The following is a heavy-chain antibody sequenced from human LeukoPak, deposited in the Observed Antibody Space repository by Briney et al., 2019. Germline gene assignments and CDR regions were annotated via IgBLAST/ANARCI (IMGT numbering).Heavy chain of an antibody. CDR1: RYTFTSYY. Sequence: ASVKDSCKASRYTFTSYYMHWVRQAPGQGREWMGIINPSGGSTSYAQKFHGRVTMTRDMSTSTVYMELSSLRSEDTAVYYCARGTYSSSPFDYWGQGTLVTVSS. D-gene: IGHD6-6*01. CDR2: INPSGGST. J-gene: IGHJ4*02. V-gene: IGHV1-46*01. CDR3: ARGTYSSSPFDY.